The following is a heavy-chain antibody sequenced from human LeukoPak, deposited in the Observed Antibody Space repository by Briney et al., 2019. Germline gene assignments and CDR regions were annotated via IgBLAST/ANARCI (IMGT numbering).Heavy chain of an antibody. D-gene: IGHD6-6*01. J-gene: IGHJ4*02. Sequence: NPSETLSLTCSVSGGSISSADYYWNWIRQPPGKGLEWIGYISYSGTTYYSPSLESRVTISIDTSKNQFSLKLSSVTAADTAVYYCASLFPGHRSSSDHGAFHSWGQGKLVTVSS. CDR2: ISYSGTT. CDR3: ASLFPGHRSSSDHGAFHS. V-gene: IGHV4-30-4*01. CDR1: GGSISSADYY.